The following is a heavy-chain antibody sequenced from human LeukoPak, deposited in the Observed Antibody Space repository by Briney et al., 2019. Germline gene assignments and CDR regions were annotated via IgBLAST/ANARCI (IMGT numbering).Heavy chain of an antibody. CDR3: ARTVEIGEFDY. CDR2: IYPGDSDT. V-gene: IGHV5-51*01. D-gene: IGHD5-24*01. Sequence: GESLQISCKGTGYSFNTYLIGWVRQLPGKGLEWRGIIYPGDSDTRYSPSFQGQVTISADKSISTAYLQWSSLKASDTAMYYCARTVEIGEFDYWGQGTLVTVSS. CDR1: GYSFNTYL. J-gene: IGHJ4*02.